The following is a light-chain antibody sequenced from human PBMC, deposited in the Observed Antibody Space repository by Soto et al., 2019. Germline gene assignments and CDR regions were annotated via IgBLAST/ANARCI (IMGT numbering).Light chain of an antibody. J-gene: IGLJ1*01. V-gene: IGLV1-40*01. CDR3: QSYDNSLSAYV. Sequence: QSVLTQPPSVSGAPGQRVTISCTGSSSNIGAGYDVHWYQQLPGTAPKVFIYGNNNRPSGVPDRFSGSKSGTSASLAITGLQAEDEADYYCQSYDNSLSAYVFGTGTKLTVL. CDR2: GNN. CDR1: SSNIGAGYD.